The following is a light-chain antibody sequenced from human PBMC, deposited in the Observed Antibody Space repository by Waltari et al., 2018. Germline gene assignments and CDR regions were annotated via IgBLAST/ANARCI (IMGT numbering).Light chain of an antibody. J-gene: IGKJ1*01. CDR3: QQSFSSPWT. V-gene: IGKV1-39*01. CDR1: QNIRTH. Sequence: DIQMTQSPSSLPASVGYTVSVTCRASQNIRTHGNWYHQKPANAPKLLLYGPSAFQRGGPSRFSGSASGTDVTLTGTKQQADDVAVYFCQQSFSSPWTFGQGTRV. CDR2: GPS.